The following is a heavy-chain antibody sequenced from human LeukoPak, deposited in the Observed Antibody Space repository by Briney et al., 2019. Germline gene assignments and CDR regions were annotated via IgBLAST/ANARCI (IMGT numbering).Heavy chain of an antibody. V-gene: IGHV3-23*01. CDR3: AIEQRELKY. J-gene: IGHJ4*02. CDR1: GFTFYNSG. D-gene: IGHD1-26*01. CDR2: ISGSGGAT. Sequence: PGGSLRLSCAASGFTFYNSGMGWVRQAPGKGLEWVSAISGSGGATYYADSVKGRFIISRDDSKNTLYLQMNSLRAEDTAVYYCAIEQRELKYRGQGTLVTVSS.